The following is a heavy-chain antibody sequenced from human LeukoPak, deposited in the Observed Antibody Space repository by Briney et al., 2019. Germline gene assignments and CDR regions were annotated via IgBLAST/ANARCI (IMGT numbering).Heavy chain of an antibody. CDR1: GGSICSGGYS. D-gene: IGHD3-22*01. Sequence: SQTLSLTCALSGGSICSGGYSWSWIRQPPGKGLEWIGYIYRTGNTYYNPSLKSRVTISVDRSRNQFSLKLSSVTAADTAMYYCARSSITMINYWGQGTLVTVSS. J-gene: IGHJ4*02. CDR2: IYRTGNT. V-gene: IGHV4-30-2*01. CDR3: ARSSITMINY.